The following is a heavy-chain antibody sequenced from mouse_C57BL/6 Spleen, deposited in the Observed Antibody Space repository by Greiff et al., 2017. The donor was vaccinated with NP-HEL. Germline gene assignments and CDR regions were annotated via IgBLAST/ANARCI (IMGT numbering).Heavy chain of an antibody. J-gene: IGHJ1*03. CDR2: INPSNGGT. D-gene: IGHD1-1*01. CDR3: ARDYLITTVVATSPYWYFDV. V-gene: IGHV1-53*01. CDR1: GYTFTSYW. Sequence: QVQLQQPGTELVKPGASVKLSCKASGYTFTSYWMHWVKQRPGQGLEWIGNINPSNGGTNYNEKFKSKATLTVDKSSSTAYMQLCSLTSEDSAVYACARDYLITTVVATSPYWYFDVWGTGTTVTVSS.